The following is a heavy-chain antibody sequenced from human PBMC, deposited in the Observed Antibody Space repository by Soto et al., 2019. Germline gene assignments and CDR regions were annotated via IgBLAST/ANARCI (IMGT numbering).Heavy chain of an antibody. CDR3: AIITGYSSLKPLDY. J-gene: IGHJ4*02. Sequence: ASVKVSCKASGYTFTGYYMQWVRQAPGQRLEWMGWITPNSGSTNYSQKFQGRVTITRDTAASTAYMELSSLRSEDTAVYYCAIITGYSSLKPLDYWGQGTLVTVSS. CDR1: GYTFTGYY. D-gene: IGHD6-13*01. CDR2: ITPNSGST. V-gene: IGHV1-2*02.